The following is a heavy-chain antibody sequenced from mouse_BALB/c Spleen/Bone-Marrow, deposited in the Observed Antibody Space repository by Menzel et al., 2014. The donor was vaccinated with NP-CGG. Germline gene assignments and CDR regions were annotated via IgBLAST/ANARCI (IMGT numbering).Heavy chain of an antibody. CDR3: ARKYGDY. CDR2: IYPGDGET. J-gene: IGHJ2*01. CDR1: GYPFSSYW. V-gene: IGHV1-80*01. D-gene: IGHD2-10*02. Sequence: QVQLQQSGAELVRPGSSVKISCKASGYPFSSYWMSWVKQRPGQGLEWIGQIYPGDGETNYNGKFKGNATLTADKSSSTAYKQLISLTSEDSAVYFCARKYGDYWGQGTTLTVSS.